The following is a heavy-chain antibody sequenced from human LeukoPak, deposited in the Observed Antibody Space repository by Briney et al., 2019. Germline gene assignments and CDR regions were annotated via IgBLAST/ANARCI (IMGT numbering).Heavy chain of an antibody. Sequence: SETLSLTCSVSGDSMSNYYWNWIRQPPGKRLEWIGLIFHSGYTTYNPSLQTRVTMSIDTSKNEFSLTLTSVTTADTAVYYCVRGHSILGVEARFDPWGQGALVTVSS. J-gene: IGHJ5*02. CDR1: GDSMSNYY. V-gene: IGHV4-59*01. CDR3: VRGHSILGVEARFDP. CDR2: IFHSGYT. D-gene: IGHD3-3*01.